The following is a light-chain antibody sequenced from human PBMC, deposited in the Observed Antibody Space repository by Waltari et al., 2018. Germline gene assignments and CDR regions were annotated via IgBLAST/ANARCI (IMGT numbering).Light chain of an antibody. CDR3: QQSYRSPRS. J-gene: IGKJ2*03. V-gene: IGKV1-39*01. Sequence: DIQMTQSPSSLSASIGDGVTINCRTSQSISSYLNWYKQRPGRAPEVVIYSAVSLPNGVPSRFSGSGFGTDFILTINGVQLEDFASYYCQQSYRSPRSFGQGTKLEMK. CDR1: QSISSY. CDR2: SAV.